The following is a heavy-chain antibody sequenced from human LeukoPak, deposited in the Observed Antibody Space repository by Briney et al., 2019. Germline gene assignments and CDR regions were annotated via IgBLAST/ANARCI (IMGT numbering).Heavy chain of an antibody. CDR2: INPNSGGT. CDR1: GYTFTGYY. J-gene: IGHJ5*02. D-gene: IGHD2-8*01. V-gene: IGHV1-2*02. CDR3: ARRPPPGRGIYLMS. Sequence: GASVKVSCKASGYTFTGYYMHWVRQAPGQGLEWMGWINPNSGGTNYAQKFQGRVTMTADTSISTAYMELGRLSSDDTAVYYCARRPPPGRGIYLMSWGQGTLVTVSS.